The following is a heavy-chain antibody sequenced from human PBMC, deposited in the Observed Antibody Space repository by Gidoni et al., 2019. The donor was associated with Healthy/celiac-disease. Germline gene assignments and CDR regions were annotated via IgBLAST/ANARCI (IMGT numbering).Heavy chain of an antibody. Sequence: EVQLVESGGGLVKPGGYLRLFCAASGFTFSSSSMNLVLQAPGKGLEWVSSISSSSSYIYYADAVKGRVTISRDNAKNSLYLQMNSLRAEDTAVYYCARVEDYYDSSGDYQDAFDIWGQGTMVPVSS. CDR2: ISSSSSYI. CDR3: ARVEDYYDSSGDYQDAFDI. V-gene: IGHV3-21*01. J-gene: IGHJ3*02. CDR1: GFTFSSSS. D-gene: IGHD3-22*01.